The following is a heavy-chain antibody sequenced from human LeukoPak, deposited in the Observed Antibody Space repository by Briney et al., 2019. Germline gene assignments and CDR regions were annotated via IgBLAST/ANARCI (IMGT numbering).Heavy chain of an antibody. CDR3: ASSYYA. D-gene: IGHD3-10*01. V-gene: IGHV4-34*01. J-gene: IGHJ5*02. CDR2: INHRGAT. Sequence: SETLSLTCGVSGGSFSTFYWSWIRQPPGKGLEWIGEINHRGATSYNPFLKSRVNISVDTSNNQFSLKLTSVTAADSAVYYCASSYYAWGQGTLVTVSS. CDR1: GGSFSTFY.